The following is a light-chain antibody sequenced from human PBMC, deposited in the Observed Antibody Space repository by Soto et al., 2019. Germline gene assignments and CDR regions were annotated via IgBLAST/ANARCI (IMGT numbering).Light chain of an antibody. Sequence: QSALTQPASVSGSPGQSITISCTGTSADVGGFNFVSWYRQSPGEAPKLVIYEVTNRPSGVSNRFSGSKSGNTASLTISGLQAQEEADYYCSSYTRSTNLMFGGGTRMTVL. CDR1: SADVGGFNF. V-gene: IGLV2-14*01. CDR2: EVT. J-gene: IGLJ3*02. CDR3: SSYTRSTNLM.